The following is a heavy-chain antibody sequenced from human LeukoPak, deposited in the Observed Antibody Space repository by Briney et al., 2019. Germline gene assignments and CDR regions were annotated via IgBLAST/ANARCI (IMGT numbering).Heavy chain of an antibody. Sequence: SQTLSLTCTVSGGSISSDDYYWGWIRQPPGTGLEWIGYIYYSGTTYNNPSLKSRVTISVDTSKNQFSLKLSSVTAADTAVYYCARVESMGDYFNSWGQGTLVTVSS. J-gene: IGHJ4*02. D-gene: IGHD3-16*01. CDR3: ARVESMGDYFNS. V-gene: IGHV4-30-4*01. CDR2: IYYSGTT. CDR1: GGSISSDDYY.